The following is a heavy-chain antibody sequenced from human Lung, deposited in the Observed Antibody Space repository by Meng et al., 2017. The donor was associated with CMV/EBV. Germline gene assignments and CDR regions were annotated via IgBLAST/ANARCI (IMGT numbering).Heavy chain of an antibody. CDR1: GYTFTSYG. J-gene: IGHJ5*02. V-gene: IGHV1-18*01. D-gene: IGHD6-19*01. CDR2: ISVNSGKT. Sequence: SVXVSCKASGYTFTSYGISWVRQAPGQGLEWMGWISVNSGKTTYAQKVQGRINMTTDTSTSTAYMELRSLRSDETAVYYCVRGGWSPGSWGQGTRVTVAS. CDR3: VRGGWSPGS.